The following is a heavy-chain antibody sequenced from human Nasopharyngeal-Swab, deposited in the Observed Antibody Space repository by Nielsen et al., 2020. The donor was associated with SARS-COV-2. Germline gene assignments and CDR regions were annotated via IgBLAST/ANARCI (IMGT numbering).Heavy chain of an antibody. CDR1: GFTVSSNY. D-gene: IGHD2-2*01. J-gene: IGHJ6*03. Sequence: GESLKISCAASGFTVSSNYMSWVRQAPGKGLEWVSVIYSGGHTYYADSVKGRFTISRDNSKNTLYLQMNSLRAEDTAVYYCARSKYQLPEGYYYYMDVWGKGTTVTVSS. CDR2: IYSGGHT. V-gene: IGHV3-66*02. CDR3: ARSKYQLPEGYYYYMDV.